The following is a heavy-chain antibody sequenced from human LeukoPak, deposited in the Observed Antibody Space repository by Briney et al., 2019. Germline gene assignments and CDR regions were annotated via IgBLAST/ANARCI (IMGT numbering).Heavy chain of an antibody. V-gene: IGHV1-46*01. D-gene: IGHD3-10*01. CDR2: INPSGGST. CDR3: ARVSTMVRGVSPLDP. J-gene: IGHJ5*02. CDR1: GYTFTSYY. Sequence: ASVKVSCKASGYTFTSYYMHWVRQAPGQGLEWMGIINPSGGSTSYAQKFQGRVTMTRDTSISTAYVELSRLRSDDTAVYYCARVSTMVRGVSPLDPWGQGTLVTVSS.